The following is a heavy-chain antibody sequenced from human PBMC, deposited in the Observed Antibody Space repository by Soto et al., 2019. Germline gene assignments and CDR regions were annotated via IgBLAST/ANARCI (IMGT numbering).Heavy chain of an antibody. CDR2: IYYSGST. Sequence: SETLSLTCTVSGGSISSYYWSWIRQPPGKGLEWIGYIYYSGSTNYNPSLKSRVTISVDTSKNQFSLKLSSVTAADTAVYYCAKTPYSSGWYEYNWFDPWGQGSLVIVSS. CDR1: GGSISSYY. D-gene: IGHD6-19*01. V-gene: IGHV4-59*01. J-gene: IGHJ5*02. CDR3: AKTPYSSGWYEYNWFDP.